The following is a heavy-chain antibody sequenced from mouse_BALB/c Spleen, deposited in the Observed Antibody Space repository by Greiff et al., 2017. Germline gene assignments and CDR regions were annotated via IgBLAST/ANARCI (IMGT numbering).Heavy chain of an antibody. D-gene: IGHD3-3*01. Sequence: QVQLKQSGPELVKPGASVKMSCKASGYTFTDYVISWVQQRTGQGLEWIGEISPGSGSTYYNEKFKGKATLTADKSSNTAYMQLSSLTSEDSAVYVGAIHGTGGYYAMDYWGQGTTVTVSS. CDR3: AIHGTGGYYAMDY. J-gene: IGHJ4*01. CDR1: GYTFTDYV. V-gene: IGHV1-77*01. CDR2: ISPGSGST.